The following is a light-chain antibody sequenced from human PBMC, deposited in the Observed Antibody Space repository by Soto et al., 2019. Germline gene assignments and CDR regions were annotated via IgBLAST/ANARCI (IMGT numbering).Light chain of an antibody. Sequence: DIQVTQSPPSMAASVGDRVTITGRASQDIGNWMTWYQQKPGKAPKLLIYSASTLVRGVPSRFSGSGSGTEFTLTISGLQPEDSLTYYCQQAKSFPITFGQGTRLEIK. CDR1: QDIGNW. V-gene: IGKV1-12*01. J-gene: IGKJ5*01. CDR3: QQAKSFPIT. CDR2: SAS.